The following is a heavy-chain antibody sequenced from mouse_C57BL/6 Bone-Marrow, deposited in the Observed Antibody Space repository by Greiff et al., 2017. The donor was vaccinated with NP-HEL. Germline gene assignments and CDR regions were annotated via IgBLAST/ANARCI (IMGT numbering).Heavy chain of an antibody. V-gene: IGHV1-54*01. Sequence: VQLQQSGAELVRPGTSVKVSCKASGYAFTNYLIEWVKQRPGQGLEWIGVINPGSGGTNYNEKFKGKATLTADKSSSTAYMQLSSLTSEDAAVYFCAREGYYYAMDYWGQGTSVTVSS. CDR3: AREGYYYAMDY. CDR1: GYAFTNYL. CDR2: INPGSGGT. J-gene: IGHJ4*01.